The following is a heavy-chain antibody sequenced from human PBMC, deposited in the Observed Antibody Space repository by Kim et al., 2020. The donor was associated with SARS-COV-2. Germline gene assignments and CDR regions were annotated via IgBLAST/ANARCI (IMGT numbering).Heavy chain of an antibody. CDR2: IKSKTDGGTT. D-gene: IGHD3-10*01. Sequence: GGSLRLSCAASGFTFSNAWMSWVRQAPGKGLEWVGRIKSKTDGGTTDYAAPVKGRFTISRDDSKNTLYLQMNSLKTEDTAVYYCTTEGSGSYYNDLDAFDIWGQGTMVTVSS. V-gene: IGHV3-15*01. CDR1: GFTFSNAW. J-gene: IGHJ3*02. CDR3: TTEGSGSYYNDLDAFDI.